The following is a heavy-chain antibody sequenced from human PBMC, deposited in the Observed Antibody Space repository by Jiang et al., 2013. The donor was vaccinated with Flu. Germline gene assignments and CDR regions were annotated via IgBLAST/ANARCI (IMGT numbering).Heavy chain of an antibody. CDR3: ARGRSSSSLYYYYYGMDV. J-gene: IGHJ6*02. CDR1: GGSFSGYY. Sequence: LLKPSETLSLTCAVYGGSFSGYYWSWIRQPPGKGLEWIGEINHSGSTNYNPSLKSRVTISVDTSKNQFSLKLSSVTAADTAAYYCARGRSSSSLYYYYYGMDVWGQGTTVTVSS. D-gene: IGHD6-6*01. V-gene: IGHV4-34*01. CDR2: INHSGST.